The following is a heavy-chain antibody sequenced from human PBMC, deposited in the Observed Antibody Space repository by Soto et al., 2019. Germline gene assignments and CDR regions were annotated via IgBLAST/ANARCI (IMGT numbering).Heavy chain of an antibody. D-gene: IGHD3-16*02. J-gene: IGHJ4*02. CDR1: GFTFSAYA. CDR2: ASYDGGNK. Sequence: QVQLVESGGGEVQPGGSLRLSCAASGFTFSAYAMHWVRQAPGKGLEWVAVASYDGGNKYYVDSVKGRFTISRDNSKKKLYLQTKSLRVEDTAVYYCAGDSGRRVGGLIVRVDYFDSWGQGTLVTVSS. V-gene: IGHV3-30-3*01. CDR3: AGDSGRRVGGLIVRVDYFDS.